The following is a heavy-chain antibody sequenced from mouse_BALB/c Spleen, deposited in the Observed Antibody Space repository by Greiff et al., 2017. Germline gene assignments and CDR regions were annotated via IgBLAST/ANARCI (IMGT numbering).Heavy chain of an antibody. D-gene: IGHD2-3*01. Sequence: EVKLEESGGGLVQPGGSMKLSCVASGFTFSNYWMNWVRQSPEKGLEWVAEIRLKSNNYATHYAESVKGRFTISRDDSKSSVYLQMNNLRAEDTGIYYCTREHDPYWYFDVWGAGTTVTVSS. CDR3: TREHDPYWYFDV. V-gene: IGHV6-6*02. CDR1: GFTFSNYW. J-gene: IGHJ1*01. CDR2: IRLKSNNYAT.